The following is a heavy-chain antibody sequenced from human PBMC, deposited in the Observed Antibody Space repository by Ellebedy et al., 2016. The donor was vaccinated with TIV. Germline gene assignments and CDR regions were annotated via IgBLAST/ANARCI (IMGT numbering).Heavy chain of an antibody. J-gene: IGHJ3*02. CDR1: GVTFSAYW. CDR2: IKQDGSEK. CDR3: VRGGGSYFLAAFDI. Sequence: GESLKISCAASGVTFSAYWMSWVRQAPGKGLEWVANIKQDGSEKNHVDSVKGRFTISRDNTKNSLYLQMNSLRAEDTAIYYCVRGGGSYFLAAFDIWGQGTLVTVSS. D-gene: IGHD3-10*01. V-gene: IGHV3-7*01.